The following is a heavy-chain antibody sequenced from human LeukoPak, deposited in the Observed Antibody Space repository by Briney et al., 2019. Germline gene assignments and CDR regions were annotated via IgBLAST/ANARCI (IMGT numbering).Heavy chain of an antibody. CDR2: ISVNGGTT. Sequence: GGSLRLSCAASGFTFSSYAMSWVRQAPGKGLEWVSSISVNGGTTYYADSVKGRFTISRDSSKNTLYLQMNSLRAEDTAVYYCVKGGGNVRRYFEYWGQGTLVTVSS. V-gene: IGHV3-23*01. CDR1: GFTFSSYA. CDR3: VKGGGNVRRYFEY. D-gene: IGHD4-23*01. J-gene: IGHJ4*02.